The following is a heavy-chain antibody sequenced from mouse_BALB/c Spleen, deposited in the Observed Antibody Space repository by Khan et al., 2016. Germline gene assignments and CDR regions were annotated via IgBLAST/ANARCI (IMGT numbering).Heavy chain of an antibody. CDR1: GFTFSDYY. Sequence: EVELVESGGGLVQPGGSLKLSCATSGFTFSDYYMYWVRQTPEKRLEWVAYISNGGGSTYYPDTVKGRFTISRDNAKNTLYLQMSRLKSEDTAMYYCARNDAYFDYWGQGTTLTVSS. CDR3: ARNDAYFDY. V-gene: IGHV5-12*02. J-gene: IGHJ2*01. CDR2: ISNGGGST. D-gene: IGHD2-3*01.